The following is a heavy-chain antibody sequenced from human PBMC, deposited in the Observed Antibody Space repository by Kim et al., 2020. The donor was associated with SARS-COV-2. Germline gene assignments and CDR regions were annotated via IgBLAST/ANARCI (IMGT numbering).Heavy chain of an antibody. J-gene: IGHJ4*02. D-gene: IGHD2-2*01. CDR1: GFTFSSYS. Sequence: GGSLRLSCAASGFTFSSYSMNWVRQAPGKGLEWVSSISSSSSYIYYADSVKGRFTISRDNAKNSLYLQMNSLRAEDTAVYYCAREGRYCSSTSCYVGYWGQGTLVTVSS. CDR3: AREGRYCSSTSCYVGY. V-gene: IGHV3-21*01. CDR2: ISSSSSYI.